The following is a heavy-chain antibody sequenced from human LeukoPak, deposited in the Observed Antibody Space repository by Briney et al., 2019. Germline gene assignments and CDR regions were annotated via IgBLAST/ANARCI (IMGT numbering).Heavy chain of an antibody. D-gene: IGHD4-23*01. CDR1: RYSFIGYY. Sequence: ASVKVSCKPSRYSFIGYYIHWVRQAPAQGLDWMGCINPNSGGANYAQKFQGRVTMTRDTSIRTVYMELSRLKSDDTAVYYCAKSTNWGSIYGGFDIWGQGTMVTVAS. CDR3: AKSTNWGSIYGGFDI. V-gene: IGHV1-2*02. J-gene: IGHJ3*02. CDR2: INPNSGGA.